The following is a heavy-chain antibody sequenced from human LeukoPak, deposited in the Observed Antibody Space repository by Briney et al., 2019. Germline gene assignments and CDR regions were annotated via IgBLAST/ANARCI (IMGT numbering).Heavy chain of an antibody. CDR2: ISYDGSNK. D-gene: IGHD6-6*01. V-gene: IGHV3-30-3*01. J-gene: IGHJ4*02. CDR3: AKEGSSDSLGY. CDR1: GFTFSSYA. Sequence: GGSLRLSCAASGFTFSSYAMHWVRQAPGKGLEWVAVISYDGSNKYYADSVKGRFTISRDNSKNTLYLQMNSLRAEDTAVYYCAKEGSSDSLGYWGQGTLVTVSS.